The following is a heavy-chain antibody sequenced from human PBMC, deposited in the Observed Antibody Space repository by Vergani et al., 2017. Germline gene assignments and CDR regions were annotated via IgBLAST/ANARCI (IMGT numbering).Heavy chain of an antibody. CDR3: ARDRGRITMVRGVSYGMDV. CDR1: GYTFTSYY. Sequence: QVQLVQSGAEVKKPGASVKVSCKASGYTFTSYYMHWVRQAPGQGLEWMGWINPNSGGTNYAQKFQGRVTMTRDTSISTAYMELSRLRSDDTAVYYCARDRGRITMVRGVSYGMDVWGQGTTVTVSS. D-gene: IGHD3-10*01. J-gene: IGHJ6*02. CDR2: INPNSGGT. V-gene: IGHV1-2*02.